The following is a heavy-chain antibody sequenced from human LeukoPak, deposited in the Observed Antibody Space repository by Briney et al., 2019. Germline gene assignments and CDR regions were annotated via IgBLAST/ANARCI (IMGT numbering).Heavy chain of an antibody. V-gene: IGHV3-23*01. CDR2: ISGSGGGV. CDR3: AKGSSGWPEVGWGIDY. CDR1: GFTFSTYA. D-gene: IGHD6-19*01. J-gene: IGHJ4*02. Sequence: SEGSLRLSCAASGFTFSTYAMSWVRQAPGKGLEWVSAISGSGGGVYYADSVKGLFTISRDNSKNTLYLQMNSLRADDTALYYCAKGSSGWPEVGWGIDYWGQGTLVTVSS.